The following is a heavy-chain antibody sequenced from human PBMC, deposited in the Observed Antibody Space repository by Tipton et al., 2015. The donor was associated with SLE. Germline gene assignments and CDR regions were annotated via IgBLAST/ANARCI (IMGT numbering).Heavy chain of an antibody. CDR2: IRSKAYGGTT. CDR1: GFTFSDYY. CDR3: TRGGIAAALYWYFDL. V-gene: IGHV3-49*03. D-gene: IGHD6-13*01. Sequence: SLRLSCAASGFTFSDYYMSWIRQAPGKGLEWVGFIRSKAYGGTTEYAASVKGRFTISRDDSKSIAYLQMNSLKTEDTAVYYCTRGGIAAALYWYFDLWGRGTLVTVSS. J-gene: IGHJ2*01.